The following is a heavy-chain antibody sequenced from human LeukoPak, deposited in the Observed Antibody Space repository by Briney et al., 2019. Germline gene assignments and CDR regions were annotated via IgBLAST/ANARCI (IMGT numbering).Heavy chain of an antibody. D-gene: IGHD3-3*01. Sequence: SETLSLTCAVYGGSFSAYYWSWIRQPPGKGLEWIGEINHSGSTNYNPSLKSRVTISVDTPKNQFSLKLSSVTAADTAVYYCARTGDYDFWSGYYSYPQTRWLDPWGQGTLVTVSS. CDR3: ARTGDYDFWSGYYSYPQTRWLDP. V-gene: IGHV4-34*01. J-gene: IGHJ5*02. CDR2: INHSGST. CDR1: GGSFSAYY.